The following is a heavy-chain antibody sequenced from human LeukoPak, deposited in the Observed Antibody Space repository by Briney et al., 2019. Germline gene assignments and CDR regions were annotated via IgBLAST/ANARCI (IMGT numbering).Heavy chain of an antibody. Sequence: GRSLRLSCAASGFTFGSYGMHWVRQAPGKGLEWVAVISYDGRNKYYVDSVKGRFTISRDNSKNTLYLQMNSLRAEDTAVYYCAKSDHGFWTGYKKWGQGTLVTVSS. CDR3: AKSDHGFWTGYKK. CDR1: GFTFGSYG. D-gene: IGHD3/OR15-3a*01. V-gene: IGHV3-30*18. CDR2: ISYDGRNK. J-gene: IGHJ4*02.